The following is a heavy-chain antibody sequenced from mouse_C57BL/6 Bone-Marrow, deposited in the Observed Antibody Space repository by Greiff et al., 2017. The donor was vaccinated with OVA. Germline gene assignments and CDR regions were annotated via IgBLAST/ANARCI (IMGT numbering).Heavy chain of an antibody. CDR3: TRGGYDGYYAMDY. Sequence: EVQLQQSGTVLARPGASVKMSCKTSSYTFTSYWMHWVKQRPGQGLEWIGAIYPGNSDTSYNQKFKGKAKLTAVTSASTAYMELSSLTNEDSAVYYCTRGGYDGYYAMDYWGQGTSVTVSS. CDR2: IYPGNSDT. V-gene: IGHV1-5*01. J-gene: IGHJ4*01. D-gene: IGHD2-2*01. CDR1: SYTFTSYW.